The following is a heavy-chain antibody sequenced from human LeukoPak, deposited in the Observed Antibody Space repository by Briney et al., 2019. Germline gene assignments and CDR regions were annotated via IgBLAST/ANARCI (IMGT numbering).Heavy chain of an antibody. CDR3: ARDNYYDSSGYYFGDFDI. Sequence: ASVKVSCKASGYTFTSYGISWVRQAPGQGLEWMGWISAYNGNTNYAQKLQGRVTMTTDTSTSTAYMELRSLRSDDTAVYYCARDNYYDSSGYYFGDFDIWGQGTMVTVSS. D-gene: IGHD3-22*01. CDR1: GYTFTSYG. J-gene: IGHJ3*02. V-gene: IGHV1-18*01. CDR2: ISAYNGNT.